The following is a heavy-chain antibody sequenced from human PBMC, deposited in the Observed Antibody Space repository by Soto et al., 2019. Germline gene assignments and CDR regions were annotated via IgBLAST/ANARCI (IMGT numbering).Heavy chain of an antibody. V-gene: IGHV3-30-3*01. CDR3: ATTTAVAGTPEFDY. CDR2: ISYDESNK. J-gene: IGHJ4*02. Sequence: QVQLVESGGGVVQPGRSLRLSCAASGFTFSSVSLHWVRQAPGKGLEWLALISYDESNKYNADSVKGRFTISSDNSKNTLYLQLTLLRTEDPAVYHCATTTAVAGTPEFDYWGQGPLVTLSS. CDR1: GFTFSSVS. D-gene: IGHD6-19*01.